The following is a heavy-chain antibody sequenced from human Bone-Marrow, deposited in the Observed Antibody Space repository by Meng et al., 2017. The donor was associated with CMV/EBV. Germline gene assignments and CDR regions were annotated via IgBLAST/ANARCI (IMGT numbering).Heavy chain of an antibody. CDR1: GFTFSSYW. Sequence: GGSLRLSCAASGFTFSSYWMSWVRQAPGKGLEWVANIKQDGSEKYYVDSVKGRFTISRDNAKNSLYLQMNSLRAEDTAVYYCARDRCDFWSGYFCYWGQGTRVTGSS. CDR3: ARDRCDFWSGYFCY. CDR2: IKQDGSEK. J-gene: IGHJ4*02. V-gene: IGHV3-7*01. D-gene: IGHD3-3*01.